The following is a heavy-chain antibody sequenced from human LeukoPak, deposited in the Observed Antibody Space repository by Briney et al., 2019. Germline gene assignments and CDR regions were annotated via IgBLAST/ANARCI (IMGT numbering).Heavy chain of an antibody. CDR3: AREVSWSSSWPVSYYYYGMDV. CDR1: GYTFTSYD. CDR2: MNPNSGNT. Sequence: ASVKVSCKASGYTFTSYDINWVRQATGQGLEWMGWMNPNSGNTGYAQKFQGRVTMTRNTSISTAYMELSSLRSEDTAVYYCAREVSWSSSWPVSYYYYGMDVWGQGTTVTASS. J-gene: IGHJ6*02. V-gene: IGHV1-8*01. D-gene: IGHD6-13*01.